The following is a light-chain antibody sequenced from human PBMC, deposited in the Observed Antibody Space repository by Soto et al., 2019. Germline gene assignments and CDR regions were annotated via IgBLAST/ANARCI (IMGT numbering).Light chain of an antibody. Sequence: QLVLTQPPSVSGAPGQRVTISCTGSSSNIGAGYDVHWYQQLPGTAPKLLIYGNSNRPSGVPDRFSGSKSGTSASLAITGRQAEDEADYYCQSYDRSLRVFGGGTKLTVL. CDR2: GNS. J-gene: IGLJ2*01. CDR3: QSYDRSLRV. CDR1: SSNIGAGYD. V-gene: IGLV1-40*01.